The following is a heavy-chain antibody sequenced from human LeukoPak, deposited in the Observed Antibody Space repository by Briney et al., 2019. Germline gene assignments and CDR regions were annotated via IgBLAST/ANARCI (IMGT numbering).Heavy chain of an antibody. Sequence: SETLSLTCTVSGGSFSSDNYYWSWIRQPAGKGLEWVGHIYTSGSTNYNPSLKSRVTISVDTSKNQFSLKLSSVTAADTAVYYCARDMVRGVGDYWGQGTLVTVSS. D-gene: IGHD3-10*01. J-gene: IGHJ4*02. CDR3: ARDMVRGVGDY. V-gene: IGHV4-61*09. CDR1: GGSFSSDNYY. CDR2: IYTSGST.